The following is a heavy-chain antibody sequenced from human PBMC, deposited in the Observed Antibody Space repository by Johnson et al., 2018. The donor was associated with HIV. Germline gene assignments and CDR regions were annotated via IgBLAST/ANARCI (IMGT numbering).Heavy chain of an antibody. D-gene: IGHD1-7*01. CDR3: ARAELPDAFDI. J-gene: IGHJ3*02. CDR2: ISYDGSNK. V-gene: IGHV3-30*03. Sequence: QVQLVESGGGVVQPGKSLRLFCAVSGLTFNSYGMHWVRQAPGKGLEWVAIISYDGSNKYYADSVKGRFTISRDNSKNTLYLQMNSLRAEDTAVYYCARAELPDAFDIWGQGTMVTVSS. CDR1: GLTFNSYG.